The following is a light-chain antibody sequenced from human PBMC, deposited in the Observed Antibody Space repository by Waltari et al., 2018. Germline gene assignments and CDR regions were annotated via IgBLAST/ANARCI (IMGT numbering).Light chain of an antibody. CDR1: QTITKNY. V-gene: IGKV3-20*01. Sequence: IVLTQSPGTLSLSPGERAILSCRASQTITKNYLAWYQQRPGQAPRLLISGASTRATGIPDRFSGSGSGTDFTLTISRLEPEDFAMYFCQHYGTPPPFTFGPGTKVDFK. CDR3: QHYGTPPPFT. J-gene: IGKJ3*01. CDR2: GAS.